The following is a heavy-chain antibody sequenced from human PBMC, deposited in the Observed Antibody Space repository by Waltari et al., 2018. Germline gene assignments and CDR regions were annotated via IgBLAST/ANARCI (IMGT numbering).Heavy chain of an antibody. CDR2: ISGSGGST. Sequence: VQLVESGGGVVQPGRSLRLTCAASGFTFSRYGMHWVRQAPGKGLEWVSAISGSGGSTYYADSVQGRFTISRDNSKNTLYLQMNSLRAEDTAVYYCAKDMSITIFGVVCVDYWGQGTLVTVSS. J-gene: IGHJ4*02. V-gene: IGHV3-23*04. CDR1: GFTFSRYG. D-gene: IGHD3-3*01. CDR3: AKDMSITIFGVVCVDY.